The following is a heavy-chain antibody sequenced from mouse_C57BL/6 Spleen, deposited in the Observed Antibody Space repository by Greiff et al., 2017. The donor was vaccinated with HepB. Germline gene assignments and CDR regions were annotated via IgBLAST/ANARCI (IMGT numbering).Heavy chain of an antibody. D-gene: IGHD1-1*01. CDR1: GFTFSSYT. Sequence: DVKLVESGGGLVKPGGSLKLSCAASGFTFSSYTMSWVRQTPEKRLEWVATISGGGGNTYYPDSVKGRFTISRYNAKNTLYLQMSSLRSEDTALYYCARQTTVVPPWYFDVWGTGTTVTVSS. J-gene: IGHJ1*03. V-gene: IGHV5-9*01. CDR2: ISGGGGNT. CDR3: ARQTTVVPPWYFDV.